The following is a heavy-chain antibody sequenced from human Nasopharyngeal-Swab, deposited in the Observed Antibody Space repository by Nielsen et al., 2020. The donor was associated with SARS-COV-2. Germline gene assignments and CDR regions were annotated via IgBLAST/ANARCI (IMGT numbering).Heavy chain of an antibody. D-gene: IGHD3-16*01. V-gene: IGHV3-23*01. CDR1: GFSFSNCA. CDR3: AKDRWGAVYYYFED. Sequence: GGSLRLSCAASGFSFSNCAMSWVRQAPGKGLEWVSTISSAGISTYYADSVKGRFTVSRDNSKNTLYLQLNSLRAEDTAVYYCAKDRWGAVYYYFEDWGHGTLVTVSS. J-gene: IGHJ4*01. CDR2: ISSAGIST.